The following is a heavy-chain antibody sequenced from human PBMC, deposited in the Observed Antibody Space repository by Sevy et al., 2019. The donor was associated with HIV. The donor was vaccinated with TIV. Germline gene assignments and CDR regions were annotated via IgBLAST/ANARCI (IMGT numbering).Heavy chain of an antibody. CDR1: GFTFSSYG. V-gene: IGHV3-33*01. CDR2: IWYDGSNK. J-gene: IGHJ3*02. D-gene: IGHD1-26*01. Sequence: GGSLRLSCAASGFTFSSYGMHWVRQAPGKGLEWLAVIWYDGSNKYYADSVKGRFTISRDNSKNTLYLQMNSLRAEDTAVYYCAREGATTYAFDIWGQGTMVTVSS. CDR3: AREGATTYAFDI.